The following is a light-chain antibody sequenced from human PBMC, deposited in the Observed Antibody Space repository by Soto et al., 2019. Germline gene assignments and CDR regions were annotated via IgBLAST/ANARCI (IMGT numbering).Light chain of an antibody. J-gene: IGKJ1*01. CDR3: QQYDNWQWT. CDR1: QSVSSN. CDR2: GAS. V-gene: IGKV3-15*01. Sequence: EIVMTQSPATLSVSPGERATLSCRASQSVSSNLAWYQQKPGQAPRLLIYGASTRATGIPDRFSGSGSGTEFTLTISRLQSEDFAVYYCQQYDNWQWTFGQGTKVDIK.